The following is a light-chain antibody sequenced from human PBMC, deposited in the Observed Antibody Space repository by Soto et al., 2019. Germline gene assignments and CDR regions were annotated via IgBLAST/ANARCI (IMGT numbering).Light chain of an antibody. J-gene: IGKJ2*01. Sequence: DIQMTQSPSSVSASVGGRVTITCRASQVISSWLAWYQQKPGKAPKLLIYAASSLQSGVPPRFSGSGSGTDFTLTISSLHPEDLATYYCQQAKSFPYTFVQGTKVDIK. V-gene: IGKV1D-12*01. CDR3: QQAKSFPYT. CDR1: QVISSW. CDR2: AAS.